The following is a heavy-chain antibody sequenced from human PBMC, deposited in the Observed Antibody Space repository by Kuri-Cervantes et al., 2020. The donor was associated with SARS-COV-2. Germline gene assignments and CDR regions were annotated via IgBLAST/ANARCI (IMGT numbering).Heavy chain of an antibody. D-gene: IGHD3-10*01. J-gene: IGHJ4*02. CDR1: GFTFSSYS. V-gene: IGHV3-23*01. CDR2: ISGSGGST. Sequence: GRSLKISCAASGFTFSSYSMNWVRQAPGKGLEWVSAISGSGGSTYYADSVKGRFTISRDNSKNTLYLQMNSLRAEGTAVYYCAKHAMVRGVIITKAGGTDYWGQGALVTVSS. CDR3: AKHAMVRGVIITKAGGTDY.